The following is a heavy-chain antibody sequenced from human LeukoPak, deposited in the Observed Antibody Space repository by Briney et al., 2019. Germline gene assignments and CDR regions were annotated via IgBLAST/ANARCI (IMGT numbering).Heavy chain of an antibody. CDR1: GASFSTGYYY. CDR3: ARGAPPDS. V-gene: IGHV4-31*03. Sequence: PSETLSLTCIVSGASFSTGYYYWNWIRQHPGKGLEWIGYIYNSGSTYYNPSLKSRVTISVDTSKNHFSLRLTSVTAADSAVYYCARGAPPDSWGQGTLVTVSS. J-gene: IGHJ4*02. CDR2: IYNSGST.